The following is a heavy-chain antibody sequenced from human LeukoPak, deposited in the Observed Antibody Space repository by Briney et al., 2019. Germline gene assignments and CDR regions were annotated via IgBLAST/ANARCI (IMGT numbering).Heavy chain of an antibody. CDR2: IIPIFGTA. CDR3: ASSRGPYDSGGYFDY. Sequence: ASVKVSCKASGGTFSSYAISWVRQAPGQGLEWMGGIIPIFGTANYAQKFQGRVTITADESTSTAYMELSSLRSEDTAVYYCASSRGPYDSGGYFDYWGQGTLVTVSS. CDR1: GGTFSSYA. V-gene: IGHV1-69*13. J-gene: IGHJ4*02. D-gene: IGHD3-22*01.